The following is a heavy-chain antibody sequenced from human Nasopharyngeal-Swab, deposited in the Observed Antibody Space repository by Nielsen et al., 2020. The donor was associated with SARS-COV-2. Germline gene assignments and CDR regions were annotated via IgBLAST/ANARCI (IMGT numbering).Heavy chain of an antibody. CDR3: LRGDRRDY. CDR2: IGTAADT. CDR1: GFTFSSYD. Sequence: GESLKISCAASGFTFSSYDMHWVRQATGKGLEWVSAIGTAADTYYSDSVKGRFTMSRDNAKNSLYLEMNSLRAEDTAVYYCLRGDRRDYWGPGTLVSVSS. D-gene: IGHD3-22*01. J-gene: IGHJ4*02. V-gene: IGHV3-13*01.